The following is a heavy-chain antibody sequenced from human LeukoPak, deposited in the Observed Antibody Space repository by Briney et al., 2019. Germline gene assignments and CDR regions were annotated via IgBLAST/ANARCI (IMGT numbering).Heavy chain of an antibody. V-gene: IGHV4-59*01. CDR2: IYYSGST. CDR1: GGSISSYY. D-gene: IGHD6-13*01. J-gene: IGHJ4*02. Sequence: KPSETLSLTCTVSGGSISSYYWSWIRQPPGKGLEWIGYIYYSGSTNYNPSLKSRVTISVDTSKNQFSLKLSSVTAADTAVYYCARGWRNSSSWYDDYWGQGTLVTVSS. CDR3: ARGWRNSSSWYDDY.